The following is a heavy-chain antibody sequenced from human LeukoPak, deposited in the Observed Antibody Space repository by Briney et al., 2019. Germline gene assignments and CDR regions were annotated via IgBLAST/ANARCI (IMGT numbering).Heavy chain of an antibody. Sequence: SETLSLTCAVYGGSFSGYYWSWIRQPPGKGLEWIGEINHSGSTNYNPSLKSRVTISVDTSKNQFSLKLSSVTAADTAVYYCARRRFYYYGSGSPDYWGQGTLVTVSS. D-gene: IGHD3-10*01. V-gene: IGHV4-34*01. CDR2: INHSGST. J-gene: IGHJ4*02. CDR1: GGSFSGYY. CDR3: ARRRFYYYGSGSPDY.